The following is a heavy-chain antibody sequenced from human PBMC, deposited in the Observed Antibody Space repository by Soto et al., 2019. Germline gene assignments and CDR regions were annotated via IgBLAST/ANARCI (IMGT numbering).Heavy chain of an antibody. D-gene: IGHD2-15*01. J-gene: IGHJ6*02. Sequence: QITLKESGPTLVKPTQTLTLTCTFSGFSLSTSGVGVAWIRQPPGKALEWLALIYWDDDKRYRPSLETRLTTXXXTXQNPVVLTMTNVDSVDTATYYCAYLPCSGGSCYWFSYSGMDVWGQGTTVIVSS. CDR1: GFSLSTSGVG. CDR2: IYWDDDK. V-gene: IGHV2-5*02. CDR3: AYLPCSGGSCYWFSYSGMDV.